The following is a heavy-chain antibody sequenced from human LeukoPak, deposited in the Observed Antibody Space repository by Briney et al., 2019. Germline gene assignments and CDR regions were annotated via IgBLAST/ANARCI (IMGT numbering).Heavy chain of an antibody. Sequence: PGGSLRLSCAASGFTVSRNYMSWVRQAPGKGLEWVSYISSSSSTIYYADSVKGRFTISRDNAKNSLYLQMNSLRAEDTAVYYCARDLRAVAGTFDYWGQGTLVTVSS. D-gene: IGHD6-19*01. CDR1: GFTVSRNY. V-gene: IGHV3-48*01. CDR3: ARDLRAVAGTFDY. CDR2: ISSSSSTI. J-gene: IGHJ4*02.